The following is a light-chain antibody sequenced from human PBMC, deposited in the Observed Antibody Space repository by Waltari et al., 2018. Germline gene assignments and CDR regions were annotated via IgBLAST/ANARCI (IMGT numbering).Light chain of an antibody. CDR3: QQRANWPPLT. V-gene: IGKV3-11*01. J-gene: IGKJ4*01. CDR2: HAS. CDR1: QSVYTF. Sequence: EIVLTQSPATLSLSPGERATLSCRASQSVYTFLAWYQQKPGQAPRLLIYHASNRAAGIPARFSGSGSGTDFTLTISSLEPEDSAVYYCQQRANWPPLTFGRGTKVEI.